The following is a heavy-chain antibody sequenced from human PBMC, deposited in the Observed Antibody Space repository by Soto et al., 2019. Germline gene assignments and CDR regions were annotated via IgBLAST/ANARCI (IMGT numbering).Heavy chain of an antibody. J-gene: IGHJ4*02. D-gene: IGHD5-18*01. Sequence: GGSLRLSCAASGFSVSSHHMTWVRQAPGRGPQWVSTVYPGGNTYHADSVKGRFAISRDNSKNMLYLQMNSLRAEDTALYYCATGVDTSKSGYWGQGTLVTVSS. V-gene: IGHV3-53*01. CDR1: GFSVSSHH. CDR3: ATGVDTSKSGY. CDR2: VYPGGNT.